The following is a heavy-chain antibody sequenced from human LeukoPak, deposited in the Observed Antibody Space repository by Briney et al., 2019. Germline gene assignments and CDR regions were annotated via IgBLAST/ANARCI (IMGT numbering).Heavy chain of an antibody. D-gene: IGHD5-24*01. CDR1: GFSFSNYG. V-gene: IGHV3-21*01. CDR3: AREQATWNMDV. J-gene: IGHJ6*03. CDR2: ISGSSSYI. Sequence: PGGSLRLSCEASGFSFSNYGMNWVRQAPGKGLEWVSSISGSSSYIQYADSVKGRFTISRDNAKNSLYLQMNSLRAEDTAVYYCAREQATWNMDVWGKGTTVTVSS.